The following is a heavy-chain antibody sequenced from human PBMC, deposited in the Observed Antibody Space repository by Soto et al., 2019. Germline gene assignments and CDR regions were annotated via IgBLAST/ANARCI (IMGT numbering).Heavy chain of an antibody. D-gene: IGHD6-19*01. V-gene: IGHV1-18*01. Sequence: QVQLVQSGAEVKKPGASVKVSCKASGYTFTTYSITWMRQAPGQGLEWMGWINAFNGNTNYAQKFQGRVTMTTDTSTITVYLALRSLRSDDTAVYYCARDWDNSGWGGGRGMDVWGQGPTVIVSS. J-gene: IGHJ6*02. CDR2: INAFNGNT. CDR1: GYTFTTYS. CDR3: ARDWDNSGWGGGRGMDV.